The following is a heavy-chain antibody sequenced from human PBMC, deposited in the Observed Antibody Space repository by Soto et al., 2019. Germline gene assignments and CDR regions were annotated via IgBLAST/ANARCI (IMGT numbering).Heavy chain of an antibody. V-gene: IGHV4-4*07. CDR3: ARDPRTYNWNSLEPSAFDI. J-gene: IGHJ3*02. CDR2: IYTSGGT. Sequence: SETLSLTCTVSGGSISSYYWSWIRQPAGKGLEWIGRIYTSGGTNYNPSLKSRVTMSVDTSKNQFSLKLSSVTAADTAVYYCARDPRTYNWNSLEPSAFDIWGPGTMVTVSS. D-gene: IGHD1-7*01. CDR1: GGSISSYY.